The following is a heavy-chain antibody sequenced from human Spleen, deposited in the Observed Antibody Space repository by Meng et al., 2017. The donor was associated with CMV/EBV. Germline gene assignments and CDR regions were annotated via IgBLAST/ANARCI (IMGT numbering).Heavy chain of an antibody. Sequence: GGSLRLSCAASGFTFSSYAMHWVRQAPGKGLEWVANIKQDGSEKYHVDSVKGRFTISRDNAKKSLYLQMNSLRDEDTAVYYCARVAAAGRGMDVWGQGTTVTVSS. CDR3: ARVAAAGRGMDV. CDR1: GFTFSSYA. V-gene: IGHV3-7*04. J-gene: IGHJ6*02. D-gene: IGHD6-13*01. CDR2: IKQDGSEK.